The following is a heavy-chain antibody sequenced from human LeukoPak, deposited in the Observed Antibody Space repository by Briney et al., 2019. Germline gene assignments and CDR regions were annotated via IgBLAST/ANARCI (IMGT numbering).Heavy chain of an antibody. J-gene: IGHJ4*02. D-gene: IGHD4-23*01. V-gene: IGHV4-4*02. CDR3: ARNAGNSDVDY. CDR2: IYHSGGT. Sequence: PSGTLSLTCAVSGGSITGSNWWTWVRQPPGKGLEWIGEIYHSGGTNYNPSLKSRVTISVDKSNNQFSLKLNSMTAADTAVYYCARNAGNSDVDYWGQGILVTVSS. CDR1: GGSITGSNW.